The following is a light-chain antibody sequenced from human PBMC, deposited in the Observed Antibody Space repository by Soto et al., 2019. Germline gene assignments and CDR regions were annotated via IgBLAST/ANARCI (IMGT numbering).Light chain of an antibody. CDR3: GEDNGSGGNCGGV. CDR2: VGTGGIVG. J-gene: IGLJ2*01. V-gene: IGLV9-49*01. CDR1: SGYSNYK. Sequence: QSVLTQPPSASASLGASVTLTCTLSSGYSNYKVDWYQQRPGKGPRFVMRVGTGGIVGSKGDGIPDRFSVLGSGLNRYLTIKNIREGDGGDCRGGEDNGSGGNCGGVFGGGPRLPLL.